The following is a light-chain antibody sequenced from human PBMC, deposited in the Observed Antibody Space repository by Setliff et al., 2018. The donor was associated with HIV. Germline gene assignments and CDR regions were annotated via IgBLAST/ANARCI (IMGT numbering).Light chain of an antibody. CDR2: NVN. J-gene: IGLJ3*02. CDR3: CSFVGISTWM. Sequence: QSALAQPRSVSGSPGQSVTIPCTGTSRDFGGANYVSWYQQNPGKAPKLIIFNVNTRPSGVPDRFSGSKSGNTASLTISSLQAEDEGDYYCCSFVGISTWMFGGGTKVTVL. CDR1: SRDFGGANY. V-gene: IGLV2-11*01.